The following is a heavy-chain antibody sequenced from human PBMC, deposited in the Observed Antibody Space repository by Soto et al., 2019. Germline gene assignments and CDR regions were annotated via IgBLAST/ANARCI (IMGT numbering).Heavy chain of an antibody. Sequence: GGSLRLSCAASGFTFSSYAMSWVRQAPGKGLEWVSAISGSGGSTYYADSVKGRFTISRDNSKNTLYLQMNSLRAEDTAVYYCTKEGDSSGYPNWFDPWGQGTLVTVSS. V-gene: IGHV3-23*01. D-gene: IGHD3-22*01. J-gene: IGHJ5*02. CDR2: ISGSGGST. CDR3: TKEGDSSGYPNWFDP. CDR1: GFTFSSYA.